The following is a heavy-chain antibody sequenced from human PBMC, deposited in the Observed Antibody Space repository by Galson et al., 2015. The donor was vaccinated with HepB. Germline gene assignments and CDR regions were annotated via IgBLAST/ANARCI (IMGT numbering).Heavy chain of an antibody. D-gene: IGHD3-10*01. Sequence: SVKVSCKVSGYTLSDLSIHWVRQAPGKGLEWMGGLDPETGETIYAQTLRGRVTMTQDRSADTAYLYLTSLRSEDTAFYYCTTNHEGRGVGAFYCYFDVWGRGTLVTVSS. CDR3: TTNHEGRGVGAFYCYFDV. J-gene: IGHJ2*01. CDR2: LDPETGET. V-gene: IGHV1-24*01. CDR1: GYTLSDLS.